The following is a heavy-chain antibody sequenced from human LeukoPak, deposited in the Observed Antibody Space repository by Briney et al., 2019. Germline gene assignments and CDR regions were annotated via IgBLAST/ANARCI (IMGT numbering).Heavy chain of an antibody. CDR2: IYYSGST. CDR1: GGSISSYY. V-gene: IGHV4-59*01. D-gene: IGHD4-17*01. Sequence: SETLSLTCTVSGGSISSYYWSWIRQPPGKGLEWIGYIYYSGSTNYNPSLKSRVTISVDTSKNQFSLKLSSVTAADTAVYYCARALTTIGYYYGMDVWGQGTTVTVS. CDR3: ARALTTIGYYYGMDV. J-gene: IGHJ6*02.